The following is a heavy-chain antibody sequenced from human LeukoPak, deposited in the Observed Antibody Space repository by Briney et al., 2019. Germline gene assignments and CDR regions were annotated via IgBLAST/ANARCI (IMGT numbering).Heavy chain of an antibody. J-gene: IGHJ4*02. CDR3: AKGGDYTSYYFDY. V-gene: IGHV3-23*01. D-gene: IGHD4-17*01. CDR2: ITDSGLST. CDR1: GSTFSFYA. Sequence: GGSLRLSCAASGSTFSFYAMFWVRQAPGKGLEWVSGITDSGLSTYYADSVKGRFTISRDNSKNTLYLQMNSLRAEDTAVYYCAKGGDYTSYYFDYWGQGTLVTVSS.